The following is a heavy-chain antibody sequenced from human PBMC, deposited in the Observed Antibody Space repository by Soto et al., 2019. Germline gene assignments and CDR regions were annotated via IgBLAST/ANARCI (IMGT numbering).Heavy chain of an antibody. CDR1: GFTFSSYG. D-gene: IGHD4-17*01. J-gene: IGHJ6*02. Sequence: PVGSLRLSCAASGFTFSSYGMHWVRQAPGKGLEWVAVISYDGSNKYYADSVKGRFTISRDNSKNTLYLQMNSLRAEDTAVYYCARSTTGWPRPTNAGMDVWGQGTTVTVSS. CDR2: ISYDGSNK. CDR3: ARSTTGWPRPTNAGMDV. V-gene: IGHV3-30*03.